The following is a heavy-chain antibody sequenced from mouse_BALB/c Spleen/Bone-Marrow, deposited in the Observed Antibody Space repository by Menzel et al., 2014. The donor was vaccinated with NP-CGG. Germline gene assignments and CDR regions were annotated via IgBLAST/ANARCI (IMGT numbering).Heavy chain of an antibody. D-gene: IGHD2-4*01. CDR3: ARGEDYDDYYAMDY. J-gene: IGHJ4*01. V-gene: IGHV2-6-7*02. CDR2: IWGDGST. Sequence: VQLQESGPGLVAPSQSLSIPCTVSGFSLTGYGVNWVRQPPGKGLEWLGMIWGDGSTDYNSALKSRLSISKDNSKSXVLLKMNSLQTDDTARYYCARGEDYDDYYAMDYWGQGTSVTVSS. CDR1: GFSLTGYG.